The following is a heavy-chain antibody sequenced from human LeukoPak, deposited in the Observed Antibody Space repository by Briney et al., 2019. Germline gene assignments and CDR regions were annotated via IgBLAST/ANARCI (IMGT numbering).Heavy chain of an antibody. J-gene: IGHJ4*02. CDR1: GGSFSGYY. D-gene: IGHD6-6*01. CDR3: ARGAPPSIAAHPTRQLDQYYFDY. Sequence: SETLSLTCAVYGGSFSGYYWSWIRQPPGKGLEWIGEINHSGSTNYNPSLKSRVTISVDTSKNQFSLKLSSVTAADTAVYYCARGAPPSIAAHPTRQLDQYYFDYWGQGTLVTVSS. V-gene: IGHV4-34*01. CDR2: INHSGST.